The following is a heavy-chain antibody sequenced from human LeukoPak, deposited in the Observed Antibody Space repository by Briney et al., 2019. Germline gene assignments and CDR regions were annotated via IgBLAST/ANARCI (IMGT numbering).Heavy chain of an antibody. D-gene: IGHD6-13*01. J-gene: IGHJ4*02. CDR2: INHSGST. Sequence: SETLSLTCAVYGGSFSGYYWSWIRQPPGKGLEWIGEINHSGSTNYNPSLKSRVTISVDKSKNQFSLKLSSVTAADTAVYYCARVYQYSSSSPFDYWGQGTLVTVSS. CDR1: GGSFSGYY. V-gene: IGHV4-34*01. CDR3: ARVYQYSSSSPFDY.